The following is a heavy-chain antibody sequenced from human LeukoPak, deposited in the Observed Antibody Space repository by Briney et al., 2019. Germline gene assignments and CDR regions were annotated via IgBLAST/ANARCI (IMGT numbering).Heavy chain of an antibody. Sequence: ASVTVSCKASGYTFTSYGISWVRQAPGQGLEWMGWISAYNGNTNYAQKLQGRVTMTTDTSTSTAYMDLRSLRSDDTAVYYCARESYDFWSGYRYYFDYWGQGTLVTVSS. CDR3: ARESYDFWSGYRYYFDY. D-gene: IGHD3-3*01. CDR2: ISAYNGNT. V-gene: IGHV1-18*01. J-gene: IGHJ4*02. CDR1: GYTFTSYG.